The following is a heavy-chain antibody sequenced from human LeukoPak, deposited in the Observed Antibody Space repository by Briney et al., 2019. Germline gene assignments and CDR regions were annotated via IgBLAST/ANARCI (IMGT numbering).Heavy chain of an antibody. CDR2: TSESNDNI. Sequence: GGSLRLSCAASGFTFSNYYMHWLRQAPFRGLEWVSSTSESNDNIKYADFVKGRFTISRDNAKNSLYLQMNSLRAEDTAVYYCARRIAVVAGAFDIWGQGTVVTVSS. CDR3: ARRIAVVAGAFDI. J-gene: IGHJ3*02. CDR1: GFTFSNYY. V-gene: IGHV3-21*01. D-gene: IGHD6-19*01.